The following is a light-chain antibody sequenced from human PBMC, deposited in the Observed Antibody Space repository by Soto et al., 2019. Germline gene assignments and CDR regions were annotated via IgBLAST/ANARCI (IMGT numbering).Light chain of an antibody. V-gene: IGKV3-11*01. J-gene: IGKJ1*01. CDR3: QQRSNWWT. Sequence: EIVLTQSPATLSLSPGERATLSCRASQSISSYLDWYQQKPGQAPRLLIYYASNRATGIPARFSGSGSGTGFTLTISSLEPEDFAVYYCQQRSNWWTFGQGTKVEIK. CDR1: QSISSY. CDR2: YAS.